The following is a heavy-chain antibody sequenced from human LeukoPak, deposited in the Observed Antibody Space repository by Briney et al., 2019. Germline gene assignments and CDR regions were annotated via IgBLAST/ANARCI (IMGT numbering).Heavy chain of an antibody. D-gene: IGHD3-9*01. Sequence: PSETLSLTCTVSGGSISSSSYYWGWIRQPPGKGLEWIGYIYYSGSTNYNPSLKSRVTISVDTSKNQFSLKLSSVTAADTAVYYCARSDHTILRRYFDYWGQGTLVTVSS. J-gene: IGHJ4*02. CDR1: GGSISSSSYY. CDR3: ARSDHTILRRYFDY. V-gene: IGHV4-61*05. CDR2: IYYSGST.